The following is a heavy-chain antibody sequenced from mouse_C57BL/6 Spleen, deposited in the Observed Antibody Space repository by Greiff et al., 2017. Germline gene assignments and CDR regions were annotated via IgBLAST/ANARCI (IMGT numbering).Heavy chain of an antibody. Sequence: VQLQQSGPELVKPGASVKISCKASGYSFTGYYMNWVKQSPEKSLEWIGEINPSTGGTTYNQKFKAKATLTVDKSSSTAYMQLKSLTSEDSAVYYCARTTPTTVVAKDYYAMDYWGQGTSVTVSS. CDR1: GYSFTGYY. J-gene: IGHJ4*01. CDR2: INPSTGGT. D-gene: IGHD1-1*01. V-gene: IGHV1-42*01. CDR3: ARTTPTTVVAKDYYAMDY.